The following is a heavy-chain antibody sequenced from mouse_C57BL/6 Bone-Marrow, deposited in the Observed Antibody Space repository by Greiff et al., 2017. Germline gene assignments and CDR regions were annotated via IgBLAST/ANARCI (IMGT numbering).Heavy chain of an antibody. J-gene: IGHJ3*01. V-gene: IGHV1-53*01. D-gene: IGHD1-1*01. CDR1: GYTFTSYW. CDR2: INPSNGGT. Sequence: VQLQQPGTELVKPGASVKLSCKASGYTFTSYWMHWVKQRPGQGLEWIGNINPSNGGTNYNEKFKSKATLTVDKSSSTAYMQLSSLTSEDSAVDYCARVAYYYGSSYWFAYWGQGTLVTVSA. CDR3: ARVAYYYGSSYWFAY.